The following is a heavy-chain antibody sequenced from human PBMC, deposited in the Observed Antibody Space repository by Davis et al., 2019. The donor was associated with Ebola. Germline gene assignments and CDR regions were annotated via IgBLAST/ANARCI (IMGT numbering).Heavy chain of an antibody. J-gene: IGHJ4*02. D-gene: IGHD3-3*01. Sequence: PGGSLRLSCAASGFTFSSYWMSWVRQAPGKGLEWVANIKQDGSEKYYVDSVKGRFTISRDNAKNSLYLQMNSLRAEDTAVYYCARVGYYDFWSPGGDYFDYWGQGTLVTVSS. CDR1: GFTFSSYW. V-gene: IGHV3-7*01. CDR3: ARVGYYDFWSPGGDYFDY. CDR2: IKQDGSEK.